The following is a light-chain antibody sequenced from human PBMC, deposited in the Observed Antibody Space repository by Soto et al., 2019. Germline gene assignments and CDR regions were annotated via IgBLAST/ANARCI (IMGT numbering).Light chain of an antibody. CDR3: CSYAGSTYFVV. Sequence: QSALTQPPSASGSPGQSVTISCTGTSSDVGGYNSVSWYQHHPGKAPKLMIYEVSKRPSGVPARFSGSKSGNTASLPVSGLQADDEEADYCCSYAGSTYFVVFGGGTKVTVL. CDR2: EVS. CDR1: SSDVGGYNS. V-gene: IGLV2-8*01. J-gene: IGLJ3*02.